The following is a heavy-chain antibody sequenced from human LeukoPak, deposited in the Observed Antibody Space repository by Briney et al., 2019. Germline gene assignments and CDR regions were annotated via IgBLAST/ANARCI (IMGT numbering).Heavy chain of an antibody. CDR2: INPSGGST. CDR1: GYTFTSYY. D-gene: IGHD1-26*01. V-gene: IGHV1-46*01. J-gene: IGHJ4*02. Sequence: ASVKVSFKASGYTFTSYYMHWVRQAPGQGLEWMGIINPSGGSTSYAQKFQGRVTITRDTSTSTVYMELSSLRSEDTAVYYCARGGSPPLVDYWGQGTLVTVSS. CDR3: ARGGSPPLVDY.